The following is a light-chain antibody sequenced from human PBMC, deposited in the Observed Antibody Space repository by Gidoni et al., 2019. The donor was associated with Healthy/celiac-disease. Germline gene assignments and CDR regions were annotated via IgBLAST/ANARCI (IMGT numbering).Light chain of an antibody. CDR3: QQYDNRPLIT. V-gene: IGKV1-33*01. CDR1: QDISNY. CDR2: DPS. Sequence: IQMTQSPPPLSASVGDRVTTTCQASQDISNYLNWCQQNPGKAPKHPIYDPSNLATGVPSRFSGSGSGTDFTFTISSLQPEDIATYYCQQYDNRPLITFGQGTRLEIK. J-gene: IGKJ5*01.